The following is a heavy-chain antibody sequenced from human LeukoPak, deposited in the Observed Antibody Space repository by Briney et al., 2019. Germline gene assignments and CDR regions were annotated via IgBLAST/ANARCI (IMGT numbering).Heavy chain of an antibody. CDR1: GYTFTSYY. V-gene: IGHV1-46*01. D-gene: IGHD3-10*01. CDR2: INPSGGST. Sequence: ASVKVSCKASGYTFTSYYMHWVRQAPGQGLEWMGIINPSGGSTSYAQKFQGRVTMTRDTSTSTVYMELSSLRSEDTAVYYCARVYGRYYGSGSRFDDNFDYWGQGTLVTVSS. J-gene: IGHJ4*02. CDR3: ARVYGRYYGSGSRFDDNFDY.